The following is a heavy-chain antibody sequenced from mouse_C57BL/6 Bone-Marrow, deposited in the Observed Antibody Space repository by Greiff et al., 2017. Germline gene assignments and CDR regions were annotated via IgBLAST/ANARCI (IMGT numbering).Heavy chain of an antibody. CDR3: TRNGYYVGGMDY. CDR2: IRNKANNHAT. J-gene: IGHJ4*01. V-gene: IGHV6-6*01. Sequence: EVKVEESGGGLVQPGGSMKLSCAASGFTFSDAWMDWVRQSPEKGLEWVAEIRNKANNHATYYAESVKGRFTISRDDSKSSVYLQMNSVRAEDTGIYYCTRNGYYVGGMDYWGQGTSVTVSS. D-gene: IGHD2-3*01. CDR1: GFTFSDAW.